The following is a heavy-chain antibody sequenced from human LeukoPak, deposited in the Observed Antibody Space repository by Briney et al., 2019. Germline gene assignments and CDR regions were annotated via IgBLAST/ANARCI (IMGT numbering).Heavy chain of an antibody. D-gene: IGHD6-13*01. V-gene: IGHV1-8*02. CDR2: MNPNSGNT. J-gene: IGHJ5*02. Sequence: ASVKVSCKASGGTFSSYAISWVRQATGQGLEWMGWMNPNSGNTGYAQKFQGRVTMTRNTSISTAYMELSSLRSEDTAVYYCARDVPGIAAAGTIWWFDPWGQGTLVTVSS. CDR1: GGTFSSYA. CDR3: ARDVPGIAAAGTIWWFDP.